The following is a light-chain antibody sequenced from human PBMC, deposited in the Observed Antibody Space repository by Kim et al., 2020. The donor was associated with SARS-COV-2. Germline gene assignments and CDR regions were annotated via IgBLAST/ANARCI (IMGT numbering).Light chain of an antibody. CDR3: SSYTSRNTLV. V-gene: IGLV2-14*03. CDR1: NSDVGDYDY. CDR2: DVS. Sequence: QSALTQPASVSGSPGQSITISCTGTNSDVGDYDYVSWYQQHPGKAPKVMIFDVSNRPSGLSDRFSGSKSGNTASLTISGLQAEDEADYYCSSYTSRNTLVFGGGTKLTVL. J-gene: IGLJ2*01.